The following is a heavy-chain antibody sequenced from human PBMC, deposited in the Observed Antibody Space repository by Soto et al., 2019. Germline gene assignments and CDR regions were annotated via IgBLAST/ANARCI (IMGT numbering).Heavy chain of an antibody. Sequence: EVQLVESGGGLAKPGGSLRLSWAASGFPFITYRTVWFRQAPGKGLDWVSSISSTSTYIFYADSVKGRFTISRDNAKNSLYLQMNSLRAEDTAVYYCARGFCGGDNCPLLVFDYWGQGTLVTVSS. V-gene: IGHV3-21*04. D-gene: IGHD2-21*01. CDR2: ISSTSTYI. CDR3: ARGFCGGDNCPLLVFDY. CDR1: GFPFITYR. J-gene: IGHJ4*02.